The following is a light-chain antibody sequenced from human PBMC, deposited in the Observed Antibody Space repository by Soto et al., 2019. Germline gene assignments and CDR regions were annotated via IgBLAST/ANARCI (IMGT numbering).Light chain of an antibody. V-gene: IGLV2-14*01. CDR2: EVS. CDR3: SSYTSINTFV. J-gene: IGLJ1*01. CDR1: SSDVGGSKH. Sequence: QSALTQPASVSGSPGQSITISCTGTSSDVGGSKHVSWYQQHPGKAPKLMIYEVSDRPSGVSNRFSGSKSGNTASLTISGLQAEDEADYYCSSYTSINTFVFGTGTKLTVL.